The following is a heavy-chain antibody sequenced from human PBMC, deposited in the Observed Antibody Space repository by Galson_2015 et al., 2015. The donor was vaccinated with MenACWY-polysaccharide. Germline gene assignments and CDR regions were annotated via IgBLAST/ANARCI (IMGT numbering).Heavy chain of an antibody. V-gene: IGHV1-69*08. J-gene: IGHJ3*02. Sequence: SVKVSCKASGGTFNSYNIYWVRQAPGQGLEWMGRIIPILGNPNYAQKFQGRVTITADKSSNTVYMELSSLRSEDTAIYYCAKDKGILPVDLFDIWGQGTLGTGPS. CDR2: IIPILGNP. D-gene: IGHD4-23*01. CDR3: AKDKGILPVDLFDI. CDR1: GGTFNSYN.